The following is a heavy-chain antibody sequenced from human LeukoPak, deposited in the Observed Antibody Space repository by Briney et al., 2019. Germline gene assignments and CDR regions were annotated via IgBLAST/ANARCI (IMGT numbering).Heavy chain of an antibody. V-gene: IGHV4-39*07. D-gene: IGHD4-17*01. CDR1: RGSISSSSYY. CDR3: ARIPTVTFFDY. J-gene: IGHJ4*02. CDR2: IYYSGST. Sequence: SETLSLTCSVSRGSISSSSYYWGWIRQPPGKGLEWIGSIYYSGSTYYNPSLKSRVTISVDTSKNQFSLKLSSVTAADTAVYYCARIPTVTFFDYWGQGTLVTVSS.